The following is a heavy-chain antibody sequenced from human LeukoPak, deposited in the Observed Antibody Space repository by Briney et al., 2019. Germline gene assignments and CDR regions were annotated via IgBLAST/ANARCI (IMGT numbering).Heavy chain of an antibody. J-gene: IGHJ6*03. CDR2: IYHSGST. CDR1: GGSISSSNYY. Sequence: PSETLSLTCTVSGGSISSSNYYWGWIRQPPGKGLEWIGSIYHSGSTYYNPSLKSRVTVSVDTSKNQFSLKLSSVTAADTAVYYSAREIWGSGSYYMDVWGKGTTVTISS. D-gene: IGHD3-10*01. V-gene: IGHV4-39*07. CDR3: AREIWGSGSYYMDV.